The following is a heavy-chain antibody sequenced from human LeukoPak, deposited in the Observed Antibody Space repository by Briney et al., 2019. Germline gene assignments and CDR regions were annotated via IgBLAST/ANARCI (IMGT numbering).Heavy chain of an antibody. CDR3: ARGGDMRVVGAFDI. Sequence: GASVKVSCKASGYTFTNYGISWVRQAPGQGLEWMGWISAYNGNTNYAQKLQGRVTMTRDTSTSTVYMELRSLRSDDTALYYCARGGDMRVVGAFDIWGQGTMVTVSS. J-gene: IGHJ3*02. V-gene: IGHV1-18*01. CDR1: GYTFTNYG. CDR2: ISAYNGNT. D-gene: IGHD3-22*01.